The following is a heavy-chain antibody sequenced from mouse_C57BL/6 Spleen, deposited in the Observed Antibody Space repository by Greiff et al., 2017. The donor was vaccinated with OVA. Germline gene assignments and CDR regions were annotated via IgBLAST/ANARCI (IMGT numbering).Heavy chain of an antibody. CDR2: IWSGGST. Sequence: VQLQQSGPGLVQPSQSLSITCTVSGFSLTSYGVHWVRQSPGKGLEWLGVIWSGGSTDYTAAFISRLSISKDNSKSQVFFKMNSLQADDTAIYYCASELGRSSAWFAYWGQGTLVTVSA. CDR1: GFSLTSYG. J-gene: IGHJ3*01. CDR3: ASELGRSSAWFAY. D-gene: IGHD4-1*01. V-gene: IGHV2-2*01.